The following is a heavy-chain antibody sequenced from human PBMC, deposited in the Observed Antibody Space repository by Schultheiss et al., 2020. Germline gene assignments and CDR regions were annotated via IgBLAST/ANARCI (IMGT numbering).Heavy chain of an antibody. D-gene: IGHD1-26*01. CDR3: ARPSGSSILFNY. V-gene: IGHV1-46*01. Sequence: ASVKVSCKTSGYTFTRYYMHWVRQAPGQGLEWMGIINPSGGSTTYAQKFQGRVTMTRDTSTSTVYMELSSLRSDDTAVYYCARPSGSSILFNYWGQGTLVTVSS. J-gene: IGHJ4*02. CDR2: INPSGGST. CDR1: GYTFTRYY.